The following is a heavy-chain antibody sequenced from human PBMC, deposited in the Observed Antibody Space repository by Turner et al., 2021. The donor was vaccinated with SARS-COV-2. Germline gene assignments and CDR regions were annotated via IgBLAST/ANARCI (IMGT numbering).Heavy chain of an antibody. CDR3: ARLNYGSGFPIGAHYIDY. D-gene: IGHD3-10*01. V-gene: IGHV4-31*03. CDR1: GGSISSGGYY. Sequence: QVQLQESGPGLVKPSQTLSLTCTVSGGSISSGGYYWSWIRQHPGKGLEWIGYIYYSGSTYYNPSLKSRVTISVDTSKNQFSLKLSSVTAADTAVYDCARLNYGSGFPIGAHYIDYWGQGTLVTVSS. J-gene: IGHJ4*02. CDR2: IYYSGST.